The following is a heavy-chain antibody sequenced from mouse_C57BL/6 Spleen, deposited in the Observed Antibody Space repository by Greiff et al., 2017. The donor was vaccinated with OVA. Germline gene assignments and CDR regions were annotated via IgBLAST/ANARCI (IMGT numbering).Heavy chain of an antibody. CDR2: INYDGSST. V-gene: IGHV5-16*01. CDR1: GFTFSDYY. J-gene: IGHJ4*01. Sequence: EVMLVESEGGLVQPGSSMKLSCTASGFTFSDYYMAWVRQVPEKGLEWVANINYDGSSTYYLDSLKSRFIISRDNAKNILYLQMSSLKSEDTATYYCARVGNYDYYAMDYWGQGTSVTVSS. CDR3: ARVGNYDYYAMDY. D-gene: IGHD2-1*01.